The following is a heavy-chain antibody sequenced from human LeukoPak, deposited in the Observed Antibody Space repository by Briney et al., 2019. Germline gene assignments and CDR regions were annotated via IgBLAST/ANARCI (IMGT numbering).Heavy chain of an antibody. Sequence: GESLKISCMGSGYSFTSYWIGWVRQLPGKDLEWMGIIFAGDSDTTYSPSFQGQVTISADTSISTAYLQWSSLKASDAAMYYCARPDYGGKHFDYWGQGTLVTVSS. CDR1: GYSFTSYW. V-gene: IGHV5-51*01. CDR3: ARPDYGGKHFDY. CDR2: IFAGDSDT. J-gene: IGHJ4*02. D-gene: IGHD4-23*01.